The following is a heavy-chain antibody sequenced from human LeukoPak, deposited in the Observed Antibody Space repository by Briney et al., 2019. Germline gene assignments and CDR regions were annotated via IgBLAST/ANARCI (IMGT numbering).Heavy chain of an antibody. CDR2: MYTSGST. D-gene: IGHD3-10*01. Sequence: SQTLSLTCTVSGGSISSGSYYWSWIRQPAGKGLEWIGRMYTSGSTNYNPSLKSRVTISIDTSKNQFSLKLTSVTAADTAVYYCARHWGSGSYLPDYWGQGTLVTVSS. J-gene: IGHJ4*02. CDR3: ARHWGSGSYLPDY. V-gene: IGHV4-61*02. CDR1: GGSISSGSYY.